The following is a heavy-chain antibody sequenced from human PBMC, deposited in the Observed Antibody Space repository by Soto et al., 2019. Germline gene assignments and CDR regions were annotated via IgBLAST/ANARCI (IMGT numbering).Heavy chain of an antibody. D-gene: IGHD2-8*02. Sequence: QVQLVESGGGVVQPGRSLRLSCAASGFTFNSYGMHWVRQAPGKGLEGVSVMWYHGSNTYYADSVKGRFTISRDNSKNNHYLQMNNLRTEDTTVDYSAIDYCTGCDLQLVGDASDICCQGTLFSVSS. CDR1: GFTFNSYG. J-gene: IGHJ3*02. CDR2: MWYHGSNT. V-gene: IGHV3-33*08. CDR3: AIDYCTGCDLQLVGDASDI.